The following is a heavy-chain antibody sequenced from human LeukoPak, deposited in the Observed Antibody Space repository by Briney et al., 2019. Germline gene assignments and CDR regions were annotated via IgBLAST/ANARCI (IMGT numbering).Heavy chain of an antibody. V-gene: IGHV1-46*01. D-gene: IGHD2-2*01. CDR3: AKTACSSTSCYLDY. Sequence: ASVKVSCKASGYTFTSYYMHWVRQAPGQGLEWMGIINTSGGSTSYAQKFQGGVTMTRDTSTSTVYMKLSSLRSEDTAGYYCAKTACSSTSCYLDYWGQGTLVTVSS. CDR2: INTSGGST. J-gene: IGHJ4*02. CDR1: GYTFTSYY.